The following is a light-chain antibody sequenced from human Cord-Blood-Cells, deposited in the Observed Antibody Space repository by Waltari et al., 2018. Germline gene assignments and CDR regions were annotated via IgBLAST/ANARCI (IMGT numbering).Light chain of an antibody. CDR3: QQYGSSPT. J-gene: IGKJ2*01. CDR2: GAS. Sequence: DIVLPQSPGTLSLSPGERATLSCRASQSVSSSYLAWYQHKPGQAPRLLIYGASSRATGIPDRFSGSGSGTDFTLTISRLEPEDFAVYYCQQYGSSPTFGQGTKLEIK. V-gene: IGKV3-20*01. CDR1: QSVSSSY.